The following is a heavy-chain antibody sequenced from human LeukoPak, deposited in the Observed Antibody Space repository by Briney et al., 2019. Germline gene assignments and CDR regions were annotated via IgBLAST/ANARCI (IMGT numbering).Heavy chain of an antibody. V-gene: IGHV4-4*07. CDR2: ISSSGGT. CDR1: GGSISSYY. CDR3: ARRLDYRNDDSFDM. D-gene: IGHD3-16*02. Sequence: PSETLSLTCIVSGGSISSYYWNWIRQSAGKGLEWIGRISSSGGTNYNPSLKSQVTMSVDTSKNQFSLKLKSLTAADTAVYYCARRLDYRNDDSFDMWGRGTMVTVSS. J-gene: IGHJ3*02.